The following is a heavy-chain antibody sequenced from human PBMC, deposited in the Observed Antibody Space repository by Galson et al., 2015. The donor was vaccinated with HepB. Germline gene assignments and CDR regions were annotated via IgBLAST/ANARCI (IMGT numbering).Heavy chain of an antibody. J-gene: IGHJ4*02. Sequence: SLRLSCAASGFTFSSYAMHWVRQAPGKGLEWVAVISYDGSNKYYADSVKGRFTISRDNSKNTLYLQMNSLRAEDTAVYYCARGRRYGDYQRKGLDYWGQGTLVTVSS. D-gene: IGHD4-17*01. CDR1: GFTFSSYA. V-gene: IGHV3-30-3*01. CDR2: ISYDGSNK. CDR3: ARGRRYGDYQRKGLDY.